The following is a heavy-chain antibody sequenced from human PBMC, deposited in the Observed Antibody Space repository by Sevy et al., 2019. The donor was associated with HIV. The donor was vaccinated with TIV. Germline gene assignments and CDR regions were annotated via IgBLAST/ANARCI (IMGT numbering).Heavy chain of an antibody. V-gene: IGHV4-4*02. CDR1: GGSISSSNW. CDR3: ARQNIGFDY. D-gene: IGHD5-12*01. Sequence: SETLSLTCAVSGGSISSSNWWSWVRQPPGKGLEWIGEVYHSGIANYNASLKSRLTISVDKSKNHFSLNLSSVTAADTAVYYCARQNIGFDYWGQGTLVTVSS. CDR2: VYHSGIA. J-gene: IGHJ4*02.